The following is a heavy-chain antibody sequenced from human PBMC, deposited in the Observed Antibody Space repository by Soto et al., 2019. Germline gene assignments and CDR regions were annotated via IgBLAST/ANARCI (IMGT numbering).Heavy chain of an antibody. Sequence: GGSLRLSYAFSGFIFSRYSMNWVRQAPGKGLEWVSSIGTSGSYIYDTDSVKGRFTISRDNTKDSLYLQMNSLRAEDTAIYYCARGSAFIGLDYWGQGT. V-gene: IGHV3-21*01. CDR3: ARGSAFIGLDY. CDR1: GFIFSRYS. CDR2: IGTSGSYI. J-gene: IGHJ4*02. D-gene: IGHD1-26*01.